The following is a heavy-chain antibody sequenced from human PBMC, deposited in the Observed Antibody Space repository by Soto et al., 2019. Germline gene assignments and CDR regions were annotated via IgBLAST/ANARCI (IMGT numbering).Heavy chain of an antibody. D-gene: IGHD5-18*01. CDR3: ARGSLDTAMVIFLDY. J-gene: IGHJ4*02. CDR1: GGSFSGYY. CDR2: INHSGST. Sequence: SETLSLTCAVYGGSFSGYYWSWIRQPPGKGLEWIGEINHSGSTNYNPSLKSRVTISVDTSKNQFSLKLSSVTAADTAVYYCARGSLDTAMVIFLDYWGQGTLVTVSS. V-gene: IGHV4-34*01.